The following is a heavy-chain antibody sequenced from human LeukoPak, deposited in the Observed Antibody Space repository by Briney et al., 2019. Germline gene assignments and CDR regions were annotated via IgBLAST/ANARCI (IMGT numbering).Heavy chain of an antibody. CDR2: ISDDGSNK. J-gene: IGHJ3*02. Sequence: GGSLRLSCAASGFTFSSYAMHWVRQAPGKGLEWVAVISDDGSNKYYADSVKGRFTISRDNSTNTLYLQMNSLRAEDTAVYYCARVDDLDAFDMWGQGTMVTVSS. D-gene: IGHD2-2*03. CDR1: GFTFSSYA. CDR3: ARVDDLDAFDM. V-gene: IGHV3-30*04.